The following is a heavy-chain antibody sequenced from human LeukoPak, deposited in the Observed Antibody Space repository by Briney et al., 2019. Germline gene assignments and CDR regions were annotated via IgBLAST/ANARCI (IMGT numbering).Heavy chain of an antibody. CDR2: IIPNSGAT. CDR3: AGGITVGFDI. D-gene: IGHD1-14*01. J-gene: IGHJ3*02. CDR1: GYIFTAYD. V-gene: IGHV1-2*06. Sequence: ASVKVSCKASGYIFTAYDLHWVRHAPGQGLEWMVRIIPNSGATNYAQKFQGRVTLTRDTSISTAYMELSRLSPDDTAVYYCAGGITVGFDIWDQGTMVTVSS.